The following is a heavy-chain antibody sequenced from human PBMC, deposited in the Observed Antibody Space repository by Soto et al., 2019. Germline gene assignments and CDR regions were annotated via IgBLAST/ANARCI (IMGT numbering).Heavy chain of an antibody. Sequence: QVQLVESGGGVVQPGRSLRLSCAASGFTFSSYAMHWVRQAPGKGLEWVAVMSYAGSNKSYADSVQGRLTISRDNAKNTLYLQMTSLRSEDTPVYYFARDLGVVGCSCYELTCYDGMDVWGQGTTVTVSS. V-gene: IGHV3-30*01. D-gene: IGHD2-15*01. J-gene: IGHJ6*02. CDR3: ARDLGVVGCSCYELTCYDGMDV. CDR1: GFTFSSYA. CDR2: MSYAGSNK.